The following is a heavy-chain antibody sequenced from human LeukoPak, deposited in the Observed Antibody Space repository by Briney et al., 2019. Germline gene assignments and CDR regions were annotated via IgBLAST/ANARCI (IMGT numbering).Heavy chain of an antibody. CDR1: GYTFTSYG. Sequence: ASVKVSCKASGYTFTSYGISWVRQAPGQGLEWMGWISAYNGNTNYAQKLQGRVTMTTDTSTSTAYMELRSLRSDDTAVYYCARWAAAQILGYSSSTSCYKPYYHYYRDVWGKGTTVTVSS. CDR2: ISAYNGNT. J-gene: IGHJ6*03. D-gene: IGHD2-2*02. V-gene: IGHV1-18*01. CDR3: ARWAAAQILGYSSSTSCYKPYYHYYRDV.